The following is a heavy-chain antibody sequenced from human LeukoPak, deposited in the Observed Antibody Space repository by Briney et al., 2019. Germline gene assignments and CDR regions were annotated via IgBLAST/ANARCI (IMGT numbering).Heavy chain of an antibody. D-gene: IGHD5-18*01. CDR2: IYTSGST. Sequence: PSETLSLTCTVSGSSISSGSYYWTWIRQPAGKGLEWIGRIYTSGSTNHNPSLKSRVTISLDTSKNHFSLKLISVTAADTAVYFCARERTDTSMDYWGQGTLVTVSS. J-gene: IGHJ4*02. V-gene: IGHV4-61*02. CDR3: ARERTDTSMDY. CDR1: GSSISSGSYY.